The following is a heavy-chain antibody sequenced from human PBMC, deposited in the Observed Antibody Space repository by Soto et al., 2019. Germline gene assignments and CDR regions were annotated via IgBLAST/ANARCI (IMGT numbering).Heavy chain of an antibody. CDR1: GHAFNTYY. V-gene: IGHV1-46*02. Sequence: QVQLVQSGAEVKKPGASVKISCKASGHAFNTYYMHWVRQAPGQGLEWMGMINPSGDTTNYAQEFHGRVTVTRDTSTTTVYMDLSSLRSDDTAVYYCALDYSATDDALDIWGQGTMVTVSS. D-gene: IGHD1-26*01. CDR2: INPSGDTT. CDR3: ALDYSATDDALDI. J-gene: IGHJ3*02.